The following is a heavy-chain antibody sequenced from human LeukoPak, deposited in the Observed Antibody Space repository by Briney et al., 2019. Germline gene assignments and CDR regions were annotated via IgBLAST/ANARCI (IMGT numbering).Heavy chain of an antibody. CDR3: ARDIVSGSGSLDY. CDR2: VKSDGSNP. D-gene: IGHD3-10*01. J-gene: IGHJ4*02. Sequence: GGSLRLSCAASRFSFSNYWMHWVRQAPGKGLVWVSRVKSDGSNPSYADSVKGRFTISRDNAENMLYLQMNTLGAEDAAVYYCARDIVSGSGSLDYWGQGTLVTVSS. V-gene: IGHV3-74*01. CDR1: RFSFSNYW.